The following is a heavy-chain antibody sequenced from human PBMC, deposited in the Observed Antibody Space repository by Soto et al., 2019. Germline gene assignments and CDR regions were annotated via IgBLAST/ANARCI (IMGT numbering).Heavy chain of an antibody. CDR2: INGRSNYV. CDR1: GFTFSTYT. J-gene: IGHJ4*02. D-gene: IGHD1-26*01. CDR3: AREDGVVGSSSAFDH. V-gene: IGHV3-21*01. Sequence: GGSLRLSCVFSGFTFSTYTMNWVRQAPGKGLEWVSTINGRSNYVYYADSVKGRFTISRDNAKNSLYLQMNRLRAEDTAIYYCAREDGVVGSSSAFDHWGLGTLVTVSS.